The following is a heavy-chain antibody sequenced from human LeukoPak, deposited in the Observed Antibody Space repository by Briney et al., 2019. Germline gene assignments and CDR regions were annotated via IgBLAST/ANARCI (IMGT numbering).Heavy chain of an antibody. V-gene: IGHV1-2*02. CDR1: GYTFTDYY. J-gene: IGHJ4*02. CDR2: IVPNSGGP. Sequence: ASVKVSCKASGYTFTDYYIHWMRQAPGQGLEWMGWIVPNSGGPHYAQKFQGRLTMIRDTSISTVYMELSRLRSDDTAVYYCAKAGSSQGFEYWGQGILVTVSS. D-gene: IGHD6-13*01. CDR3: AKAGSSQGFEY.